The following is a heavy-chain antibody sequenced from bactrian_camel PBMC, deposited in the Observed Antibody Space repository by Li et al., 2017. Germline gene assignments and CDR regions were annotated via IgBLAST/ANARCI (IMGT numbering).Heavy chain of an antibody. D-gene: IGHD3*01. CDR2: LYPDAGST. CDR3: AADSTWRRLWFELQPHY. V-gene: IGHV3S1*01. Sequence: HVQLVESGGGSVQAGGSLRLSCVASGHIASSNCMAWFRQIPGKEREGIAALYPDAGSTYYDDSVKGRFTISQDRAKTAVYLQMNSLEAEDTDMYYCAADSTWRRLWFELQPHYWGQGTQVTVS. J-gene: IGHJ4*01. CDR1: GHIASSNC.